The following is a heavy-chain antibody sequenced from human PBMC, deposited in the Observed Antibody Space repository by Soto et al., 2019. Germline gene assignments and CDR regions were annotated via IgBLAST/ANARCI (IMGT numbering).Heavy chain of an antibody. V-gene: IGHV1-69*13. CDR2: IIPIFGTA. J-gene: IGHJ6*02. Sequence: SVEVSCKXSGGTFSSYAISWVRQAPGQGLEWMGGIIPIFGTANYAQKFQGRVTITADESTSTAYMELSSLRSEDTAVYYCARGDCSSTSCYSYYYYGMDVWGQGTTVTVSS. CDR1: GGTFSSYA. CDR3: ARGDCSSTSCYSYYYYGMDV. D-gene: IGHD2-2*01.